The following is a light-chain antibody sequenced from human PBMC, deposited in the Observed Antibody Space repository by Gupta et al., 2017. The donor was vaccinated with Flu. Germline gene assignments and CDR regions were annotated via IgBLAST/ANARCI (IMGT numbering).Light chain of an antibody. Sequence: QSVLTQPPSASAAPGQRVTISCSGADSNIGFNAVNWYQHFPGAAPKLLIYSTDQRPSRVPARFSGSKSDTSASLVISDLQSEDEALYSCASWDDSLSGHWVFGGGTKLTVL. CDR3: ASWDDSLSGHWV. CDR1: DSNIGFNA. J-gene: IGLJ3*02. CDR2: STD. V-gene: IGLV1-44*01.